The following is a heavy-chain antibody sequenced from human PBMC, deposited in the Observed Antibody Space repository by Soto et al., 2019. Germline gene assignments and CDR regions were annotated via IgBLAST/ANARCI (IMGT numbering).Heavy chain of an antibody. D-gene: IGHD3-3*01. J-gene: IGHJ2*01. V-gene: IGHV1-8*01. CDR2: MNPNSGNT. CDR3: ARGLGYDFWSGYYKFWYFDL. CDR1: GYTFTSYD. Sequence: QVQLVQSGAEVKKPGASVKVSCKASGYTFTSYDINWVRQATGQGLEWMGWMNPNSGNTGYAQKFQGRVTMTRNTSIRTAYREMSSLRSEDTAVYYCARGLGYDFWSGYYKFWYFDLWGRGTLVTVSS.